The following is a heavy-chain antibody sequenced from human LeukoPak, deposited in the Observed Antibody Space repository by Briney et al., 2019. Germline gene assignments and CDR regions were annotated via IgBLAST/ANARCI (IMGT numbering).Heavy chain of an antibody. D-gene: IGHD1-1*01. CDR3: AGRTMGYYFDY. CDR2: IYHSGST. Sequence: SETLSLTCAVSGGSSSSSNWWSWVRQPPGKGLEWIGEIYHSGSTNYNPSLKSRVTISVDKSKNQFSLKLSSVTAADTAVYYCAGRTMGYYFDYWGQGTLVTVSS. V-gene: IGHV4-4*02. J-gene: IGHJ4*02. CDR1: GGSSSSSNW.